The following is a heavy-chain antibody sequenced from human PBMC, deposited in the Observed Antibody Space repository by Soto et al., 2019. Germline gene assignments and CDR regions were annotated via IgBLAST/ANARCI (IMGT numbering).Heavy chain of an antibody. V-gene: IGHV1-8*01. CDR3: ARGGRAVLLWFGESTLIDY. J-gene: IGHJ4*02. CDR2: MNPNSGNT. D-gene: IGHD3-10*01. Sequence: GASVKVSCKASGYTFTSYDINWVRQATGQGLEWMGWMNPNSGNTGYAQKFQGRVTMTRNTSISTAYMELSSLRSEDTAVYYCARGGRAVLLWFGESTLIDYWGQGTQVTVSS. CDR1: GYTFTSYD.